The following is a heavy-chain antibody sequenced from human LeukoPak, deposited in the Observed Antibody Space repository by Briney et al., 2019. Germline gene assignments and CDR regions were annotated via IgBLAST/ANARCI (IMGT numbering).Heavy chain of an antibody. V-gene: IGHV3-48*02. D-gene: IGHD3-16*01. Sequence: PGGSLRLSCAASGFTFSSYTMTWVRQAPGKGREWLSCISISGGTIFYADSVKGRFTISRDNAKNSLYLQMNSLRDEDTAVYYCARGTGAYYYWGQGTLVTVSS. CDR2: ISISGGTI. J-gene: IGHJ4*02. CDR3: ARGTGAYYY. CDR1: GFTFSSYT.